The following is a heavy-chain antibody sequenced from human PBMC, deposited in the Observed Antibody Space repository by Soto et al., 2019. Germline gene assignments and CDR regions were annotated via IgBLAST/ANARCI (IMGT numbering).Heavy chain of an antibody. CDR3: ARFVRSCSGTTCYTRADV. CDR2: IYSSGST. CDR1: GCSVRSDTHS. D-gene: IGHD2-2*02. J-gene: IGHJ6*02. Sequence: PSETLSLTCQVSGCSVRSDTHSWSWIRQPPGKRLEWIGFIYSSGSTNYNPSLKSRVTMSVDTSKNQFSLKLRSVIVADTAVYHCARFVRSCSGTTCYTRADVWGQGTTVTVSS. V-gene: IGHV4-61*01.